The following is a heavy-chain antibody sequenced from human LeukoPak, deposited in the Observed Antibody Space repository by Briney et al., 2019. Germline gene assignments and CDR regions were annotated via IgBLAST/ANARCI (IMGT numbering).Heavy chain of an antibody. J-gene: IGHJ4*02. CDR2: ISGSGGST. CDR1: GFTFSSYA. CDR3: AKDIYSSGWYIESDY. V-gene: IGHV3-23*01. D-gene: IGHD6-19*01. Sequence: GGSLRLSCAASGFTFSSYAMSWVRQAPGKRLEWVSAISGSGGSTYYADSVKGRFTISRDNSKNTLYLQMNSLRAEDTAVYYCAKDIYSSGWYIESDYWGQGTLVTVSS.